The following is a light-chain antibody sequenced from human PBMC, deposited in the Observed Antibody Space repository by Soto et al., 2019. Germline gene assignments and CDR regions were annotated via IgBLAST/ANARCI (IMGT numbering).Light chain of an antibody. J-gene: IGKJ1*01. Sequence: DIQMTQSPSTLSASVGDTVTFPCRSSQSVSGWLAWYQQKPGEAPKLLIYDASALPRGVPSRFSGSGSGTKFTLTIASLQPDDFATYYCQQYETFSGTFGPGTKVDIK. CDR3: QQYETFSGT. CDR1: QSVSGW. CDR2: DAS. V-gene: IGKV1-5*01.